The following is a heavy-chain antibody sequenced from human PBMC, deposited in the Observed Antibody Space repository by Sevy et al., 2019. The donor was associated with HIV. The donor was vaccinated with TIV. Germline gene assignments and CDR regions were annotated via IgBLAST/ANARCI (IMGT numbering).Heavy chain of an antibody. D-gene: IGHD3-10*01. Sequence: GGSLRLSCAASGFTFSDYYMSWIRQAPGKGLEWVSYISSSGSTIYYADSVKGRFTISRDNAKNSLYLQMNSLRAEDTAVYYCARSDYGSGSYQPPPPYWGQGTLVTVSS. CDR2: ISSSGSTI. V-gene: IGHV3-11*01. CDR3: ARSDYGSGSYQPPPPY. CDR1: GFTFSDYY. J-gene: IGHJ4*02.